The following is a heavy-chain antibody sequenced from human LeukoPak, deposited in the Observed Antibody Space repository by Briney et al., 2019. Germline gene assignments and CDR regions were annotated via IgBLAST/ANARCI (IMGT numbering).Heavy chain of an antibody. Sequence: GGSLRLSCAASGFTFSSYSMNWVRQAPGKGLEWVSAISGSGGSTYYADSVKGRFTISRDNSKNTLYLQMNSLRAEDTAVYYCAKWGSSSLWYYYGMDVWGQGTTVTVSS. CDR1: GFTFSSYS. CDR3: AKWGSSSLWYYYGMDV. J-gene: IGHJ6*02. CDR2: ISGSGGST. V-gene: IGHV3-23*01. D-gene: IGHD6-6*01.